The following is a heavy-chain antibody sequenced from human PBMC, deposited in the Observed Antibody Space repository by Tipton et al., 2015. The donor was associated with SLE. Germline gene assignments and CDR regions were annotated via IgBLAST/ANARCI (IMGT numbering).Heavy chain of an antibody. Sequence: SLRLSCAASGFDFNIYEMNWVRQAPGKGLEWVSSISSSSSYIYYADSVKGRFTISRDNAKNSLYLQMNSLRADDAAVYYCVRVTVEWILGHFDSWGQGALVTVSS. D-gene: IGHD3-3*01. CDR1: GFDFNIYE. V-gene: IGHV3-21*04. CDR2: ISSSSSYI. CDR3: VRVTVEWILGHFDS. J-gene: IGHJ4*02.